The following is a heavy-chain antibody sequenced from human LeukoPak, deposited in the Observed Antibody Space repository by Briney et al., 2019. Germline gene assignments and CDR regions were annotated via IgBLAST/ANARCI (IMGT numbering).Heavy chain of an antibody. D-gene: IGHD5-18*01. J-gene: IGHJ4*02. CDR2: IYYSGST. CDR1: GGSISSGDYY. Sequence: SETLSLTCTVSGGSISSGDYYWSWFRQHPGKGLEWIGYIYYSGSTYYNPSLKSRVTISVDTSKSQFSLKLSSVTAADTAVYYCARRLWSRGLFDYWGQGTLVTVSS. CDR3: ARRLWSRGLFDY. V-gene: IGHV4-31*03.